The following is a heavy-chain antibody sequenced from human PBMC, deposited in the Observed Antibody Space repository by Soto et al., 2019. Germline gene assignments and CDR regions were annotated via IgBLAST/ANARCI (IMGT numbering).Heavy chain of an antibody. D-gene: IGHD2-2*01. CDR3: ARATGSNDPFDY. CDR2: ISTDGSST. V-gene: IGHV3-74*01. J-gene: IGHJ4*02. Sequence: EVQLVESGGGLVQPGGSLRLSCAATGFTFSTYWMHWVRQGPGKGLVWVSRISTDGSSTNYADSVKGRLTISRDNAKSPLYLQMNSLRAEDTAVYYCARATGSNDPFDYWGQGSLVTVSS. CDR1: GFTFSTYW.